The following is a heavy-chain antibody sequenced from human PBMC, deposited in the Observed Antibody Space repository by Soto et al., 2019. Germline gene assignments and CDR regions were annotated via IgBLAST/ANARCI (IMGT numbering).Heavy chain of an antibody. CDR1: GFTFNTYG. J-gene: IGHJ6*02. CDR3: ARADCTGAYCYSWPFNYGVDV. CDR2: IGYDGSNK. D-gene: IGHD2-15*01. V-gene: IGHV3-33*08. Sequence: QVQLVESGGGVVQPGGSLRLSCTPSGFTFNTYGMHWVRQAPGKGREGVAIIGYDGSNKYYADSVKGRFTISRDNSRNTLYLQMNSLRAEDTALYYCARADCTGAYCYSWPFNYGVDVWGQGTTVTVSS.